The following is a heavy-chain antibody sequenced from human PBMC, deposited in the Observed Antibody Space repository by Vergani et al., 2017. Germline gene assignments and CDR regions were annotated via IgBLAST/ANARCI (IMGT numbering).Heavy chain of an antibody. Sequence: QVQLQQWGAGLLKPSETLSLTCAVYGGSFSGYYWSWIRQPPGKGLEWIGEINHSGSPNYNPSLKSRGTISVDTSKNQFSRKLSSVTAAATAVYYCARGGVRPVPRAQGIAARPDKYFDLWGRGTLVTVSS. CDR1: GGSFSGYY. V-gene: IGHV4-34*01. J-gene: IGHJ2*01. CDR3: ARGGVRPVPRAQGIAARPDKYFDL. CDR2: INHSGSP. D-gene: IGHD6-6*01.